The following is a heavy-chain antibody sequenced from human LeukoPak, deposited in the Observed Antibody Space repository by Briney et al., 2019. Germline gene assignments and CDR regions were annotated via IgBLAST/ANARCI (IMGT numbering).Heavy chain of an antibody. Sequence: GGSLGLSCAASGFTFSSYAMHWVRQAPGKGLEYVSAISSNGGSTYYANSVKGRFTISRDNSKNTLYLQMGSLRAEDMAVYYCAREKFNGDHGDYYGMDVWGQGTTVTVSS. CDR1: GFTFSSYA. CDR2: ISSNGGST. V-gene: IGHV3-64*01. CDR3: AREKFNGDHGDYYGMDV. D-gene: IGHD4-17*01. J-gene: IGHJ6*02.